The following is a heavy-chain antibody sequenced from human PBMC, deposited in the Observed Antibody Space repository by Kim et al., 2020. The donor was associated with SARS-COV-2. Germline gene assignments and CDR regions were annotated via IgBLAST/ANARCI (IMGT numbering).Heavy chain of an antibody. Sequence: GGSLRLSCAASGFTFSSYAMDWVRQAPGKGLEWVAVISYDGSNKYYADSVKGRFTISRDNSKNTLYLQMNSLRTEDTAVYYCARAAWKQRWPGPNNYYGMDVWGQGSTLAVAS. D-gene: IGHD5-18*01. V-gene: IGHV3-30-3*01. J-gene: IGHJ6*02. CDR2: ISYDGSNK. CDR3: ARAAWKQRWPGPNNYYGMDV. CDR1: GFTFSSYA.